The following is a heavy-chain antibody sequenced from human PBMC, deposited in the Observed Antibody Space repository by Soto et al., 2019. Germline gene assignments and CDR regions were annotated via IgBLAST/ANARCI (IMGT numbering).Heavy chain of an antibody. CDR1: GYSFTTYW. D-gene: IGHD5-12*01. J-gene: IGHJ4*02. V-gene: IGHV5-51*01. CDR3: ARYSGYDPNRATPGGYYFDY. Sequence: PGESLKISCRGFGYSFTTYWIGWVRQMPGKGLEWMGIIYPGDSDTRYSPSFQGQVTFSADKSISTAYMQWSSLKASDTAMYYCARYSGYDPNRATPGGYYFDYWGLGTLVTVSS. CDR2: IYPGDSDT.